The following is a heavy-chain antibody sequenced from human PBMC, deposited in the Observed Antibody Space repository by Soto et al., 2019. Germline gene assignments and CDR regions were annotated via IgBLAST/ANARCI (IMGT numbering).Heavy chain of an antibody. Sequence: GGSLRLSCAASGFTFSSYSMNWVRQAPGKGLEWVSSISSSSSYIYYADSVKGRFTISRDNAKNSLYLQMNSLRAEDTAVYYCARDRGGDRYYYGMDVWGQGTTVTVSS. V-gene: IGHV3-21*01. CDR2: ISSSSSYI. J-gene: IGHJ6*02. D-gene: IGHD3-10*01. CDR3: ARDRGGDRYYYGMDV. CDR1: GFTFSSYS.